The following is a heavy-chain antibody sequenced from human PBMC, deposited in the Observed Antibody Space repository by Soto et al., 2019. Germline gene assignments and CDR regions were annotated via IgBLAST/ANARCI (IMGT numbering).Heavy chain of an antibody. D-gene: IGHD2-15*01. CDR1: GGTFSSYT. J-gene: IGHJ6*03. Sequence: ASVKVSCKASGGTFSSYTISWVRQAPGQGLEWMGRIIPILGIANYAQKFQGRVTITADKSTSTAYMELSSLRSEDTAVYYCARGTVVVAATPMYYYYMDVWGKGTTVTVSS. CDR3: ARGTVVVAATPMYYYYMDV. V-gene: IGHV1-69*02. CDR2: IIPILGIA.